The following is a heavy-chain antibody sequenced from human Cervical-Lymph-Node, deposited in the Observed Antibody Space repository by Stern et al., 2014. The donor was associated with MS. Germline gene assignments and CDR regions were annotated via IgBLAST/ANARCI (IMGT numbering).Heavy chain of an antibody. D-gene: IGHD1-26*01. CDR2: ISYDGRDK. J-gene: IGHJ4*02. CDR3: AKGGSGSYLD. V-gene: IGHV3-30*04. CDR1: GFVFRRYA. Sequence: VQLVESGGGVVPPGRSLRLSCAASGFVFRRYALHWVRQAPGKGLEWVASISYDGRDKYYTDSVKGRFTVSRDNSNNTVDLEMNSLRLEDTAVYYCAKGGSGSYLDWGQGSLVTVSS.